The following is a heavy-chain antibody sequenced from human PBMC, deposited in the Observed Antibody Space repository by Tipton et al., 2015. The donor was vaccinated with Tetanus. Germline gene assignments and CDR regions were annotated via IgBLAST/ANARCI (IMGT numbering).Heavy chain of an antibody. CDR3: ARDVTGTASGRR. CDR2: LKHDATEE. CDR1: GFAFSSYL. V-gene: IGHV3-7*01. Sequence: SLRLSCAASGFAFSSYLMTWVRQAPGKGLELVASLKHDATEEYYVDSVKGRFAISRDNARNLLFLQMNGLRVEDTAVYYCARDVTGTASGRRWDQGTLVTVSS. D-gene: IGHD1-14*01. J-gene: IGHJ4*02.